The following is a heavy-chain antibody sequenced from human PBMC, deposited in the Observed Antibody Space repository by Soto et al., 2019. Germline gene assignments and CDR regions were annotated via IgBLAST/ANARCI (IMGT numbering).Heavy chain of an antibody. D-gene: IGHD6-13*01. CDR3: AMVRAGKIDY. Sequence: EVQLVESGGGFVQPGGSLRLSCAASGFTFSSYWMHWVRQAPGKGLVWVSRINSDGSNTSYADSVKGRFTISRDNAKNTLYLQMNSLSAEDTAVYYCAMVRAGKIDYWGQGTLVTVSS. V-gene: IGHV3-74*01. CDR1: GFTFSSYW. J-gene: IGHJ4*02. CDR2: INSDGSNT.